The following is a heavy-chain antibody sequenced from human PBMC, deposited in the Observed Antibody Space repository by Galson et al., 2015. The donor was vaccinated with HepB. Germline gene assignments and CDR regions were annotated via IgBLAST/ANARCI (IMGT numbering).Heavy chain of an antibody. V-gene: IGHV4-4*07. J-gene: IGHJ4*02. CDR1: GDSITSYY. Sequence: SLTCTVSGDSITSYYWSWIRQPAGKGLEWIGRVHNDGSANYNPSLKSRIAMSVDTSKKQVSLQLRSVTAADTAVYYCAGNKYFDLWGQGTLVTVSS. D-gene: IGHD1/OR15-1a*01. CDR2: VHNDGSA. CDR3: AGNKYFDL.